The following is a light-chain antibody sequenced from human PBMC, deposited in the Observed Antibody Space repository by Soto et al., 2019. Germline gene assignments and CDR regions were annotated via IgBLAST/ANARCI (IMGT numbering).Light chain of an antibody. J-gene: IGLJ3*02. CDR1: TGAVTSGYY. CDR3: LLYYGGARV. CDR2: STS. V-gene: IGLV7-43*01. Sequence: QAVVTQEPSLTVSPGGTVTLTCASSTGAVTSGYYPNWFQQKPGQAPRALIYSTSNKQSWTPARFSGSLLGGKAALTLSGAQPEDEAEYYCLLYYGGARVFGGGTKVTVL.